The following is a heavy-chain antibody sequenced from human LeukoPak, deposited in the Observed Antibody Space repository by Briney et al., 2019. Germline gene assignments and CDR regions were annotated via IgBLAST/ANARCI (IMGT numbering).Heavy chain of an antibody. CDR2: INSDGSGT. Sequence: PGGSLRLSCAASGFTFSSYWMHWVRQAPGKGLVWVSRINSDGSGTSYADSVKGRFTIPRDNAKNTLYLQMNSLRAEDTAVYYCATIGSSSWLPFDYWGQGTLVTVSS. J-gene: IGHJ4*02. D-gene: IGHD6-13*01. V-gene: IGHV3-74*01. CDR1: GFTFSSYW. CDR3: ATIGSSSWLPFDY.